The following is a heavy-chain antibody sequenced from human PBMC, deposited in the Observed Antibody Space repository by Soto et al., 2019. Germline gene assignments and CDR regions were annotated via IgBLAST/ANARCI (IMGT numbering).Heavy chain of an antibody. CDR2: IYHSGTT. D-gene: IGHD6-19*01. Sequence: SETLSLTCTVSGYIISGGYYWGWIRQPPGKGLEWIGTIYHSGTTYYNPSLKSRVTISVDTSKNQFSLKLSFVTAADTAVYYCARDDWLVQYFQHWGQGT. V-gene: IGHV4-38-2*02. CDR3: ARDDWLVQYFQH. CDR1: GYIISGGYY. J-gene: IGHJ1*01.